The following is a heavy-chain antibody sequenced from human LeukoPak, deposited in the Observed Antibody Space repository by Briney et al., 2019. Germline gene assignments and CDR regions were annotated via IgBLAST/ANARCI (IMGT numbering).Heavy chain of an antibody. Sequence: PSETLSLTRTVSGGFISSYYWSWIRQPPGKGLEWIGFISYSGSTYYNPSLKSRVTMSVDTSKNQFSLNLSSVTAADTAVYYCARSIAVAGNVWVVSLYFDYWGQGTLVTVSS. CDR3: ARSIAVAGNVWVVSLYFDY. V-gene: IGHV4-59*12. CDR1: GGFISSYY. CDR2: ISYSGST. J-gene: IGHJ4*02. D-gene: IGHD6-19*01.